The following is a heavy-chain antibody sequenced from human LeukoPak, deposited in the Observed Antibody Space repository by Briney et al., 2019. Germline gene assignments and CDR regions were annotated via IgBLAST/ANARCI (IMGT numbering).Heavy chain of an antibody. D-gene: IGHD5-24*01. CDR3: ARPGEMATILGAFDI. J-gene: IGHJ3*02. V-gene: IGHV5-51*01. CDR2: IYPGDSDT. Sequence: GESLKISCKGSGYSFTSYWIGWVRQMPGKGLEWVVIIYPGDSDTRYSPSFQGQVTISADKSISTAYLQWSSLKASDAAMYYCARPGEMATILGAFDIWGQGTMVTVYS. CDR1: GYSFTSYW.